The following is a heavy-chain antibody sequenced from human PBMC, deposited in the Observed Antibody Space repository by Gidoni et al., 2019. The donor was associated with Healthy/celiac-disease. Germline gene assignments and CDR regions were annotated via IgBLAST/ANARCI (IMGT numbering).Heavy chain of an antibody. CDR1: GFTFRSST. D-gene: IGHD3-3*01. CDR3: ARLYKPVLRFLEWRPWWFDY. J-gene: IGHJ4*02. CDR2: ISSSSSYI. Sequence: EVQLVESGGGLVKPGGSLRLSCAASGFTFRSSTMNWVRQAPGKGLEWVSSISSSSSYIYYADSVKGRFTISRDNAKNSLYLQMNSLRAEDTAVYYCARLYKPVLRFLEWRPWWFDYWGQGTLVTVSS. V-gene: IGHV3-21*01.